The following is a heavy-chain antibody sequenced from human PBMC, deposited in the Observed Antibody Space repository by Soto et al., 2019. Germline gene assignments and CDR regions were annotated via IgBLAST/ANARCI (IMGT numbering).Heavy chain of an antibody. Sequence: QVQLLESGPELVKPSQTLSLTCSVSGGSISIGGYYWSWVRQHPGKGLEWIGYIYYSGVTYYSPSLKSRVTISTDTSKNQFSLKLSSVTAADTAVYYCAGGVLYWGQGTLVTVSS. CDR1: GGSISIGGYY. CDR2: IYYSGVT. CDR3: AGGVLY. J-gene: IGHJ4*02. V-gene: IGHV4-31*03.